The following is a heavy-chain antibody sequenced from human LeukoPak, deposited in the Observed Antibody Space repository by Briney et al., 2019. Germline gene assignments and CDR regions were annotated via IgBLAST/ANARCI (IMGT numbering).Heavy chain of an antibody. CDR1: GFTVSSNY. CDR2: IYSGGST. Sequence: GGSLRLSCAASGFTVSSNYMSWVRQAPGKGLEWVSVIYSGGSTYYADSVKGRFTISRDNSKNTLYLQMNSPRAEDTAVYYCARDRAYYYDSSGYYSPNDAFDIWGQGTMVTVSS. J-gene: IGHJ3*02. V-gene: IGHV3-66*01. CDR3: ARDRAYYYDSSGYYSPNDAFDI. D-gene: IGHD3-22*01.